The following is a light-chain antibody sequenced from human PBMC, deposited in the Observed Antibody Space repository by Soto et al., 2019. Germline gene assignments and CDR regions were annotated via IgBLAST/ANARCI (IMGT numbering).Light chain of an antibody. J-gene: IGKJ1*01. CDR1: QSVSSN. Sequence: EIVMTKSPGTLSVSPGERATLSCRASQSVSSNLAWYQQKPGQAPSLLIYGASTRATGIPARFSGTGSGTEFTLTISSLQSENFAFYYCQQYSNWPGTFGQGTK. V-gene: IGKV3-15*01. CDR2: GAS. CDR3: QQYSNWPGT.